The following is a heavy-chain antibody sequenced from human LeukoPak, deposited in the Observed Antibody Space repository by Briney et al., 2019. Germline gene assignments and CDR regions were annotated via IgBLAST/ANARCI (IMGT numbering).Heavy chain of an antibody. CDR1: GGSISSYY. J-gene: IGHJ3*02. CDR3: ASRRYYDFWSGPSGAFDI. D-gene: IGHD3-3*01. V-gene: IGHV4-59*01. CDR2: IYYSGST. Sequence: SETLSLTCTVSGGSISSYYWSWIRQPPGKGLEWIGYIYYSGSTNYNPSLKSRVTISVDTSKNQFSLKLGSVTAADTAVYYCASRRYYDFWSGPSGAFDIWGQGTMVTVSS.